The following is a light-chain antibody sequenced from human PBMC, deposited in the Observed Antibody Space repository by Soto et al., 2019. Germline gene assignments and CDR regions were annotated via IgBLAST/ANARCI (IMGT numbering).Light chain of an antibody. V-gene: IGKV1-5*03. Sequence: DIQMTQSPSTLSTSVGDRVTITCRASQSISSWLAWYQQKPGKAPKVLIYKASSLQSGVPSRFSGSGSGTEFTLTISSLQPDDFATYYCQQYHGYPWTFGQGTKVEIK. J-gene: IGKJ1*01. CDR3: QQYHGYPWT. CDR1: QSISSW. CDR2: KAS.